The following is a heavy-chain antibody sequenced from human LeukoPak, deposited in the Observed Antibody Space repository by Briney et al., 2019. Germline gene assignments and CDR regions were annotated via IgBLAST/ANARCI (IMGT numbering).Heavy chain of an antibody. Sequence: PGGSLRLSCAVSGFTFSSYEMNWVRQAPGKGLGWVSYISSSGSTIYYADSVKGRFTISRDNAKSSLYLQMNSLRAEDTAVYYCAREVVGFGELAYFDYWGQGTLVNVSS. CDR1: GFTFSSYE. D-gene: IGHD3-10*01. CDR2: ISSSGSTI. CDR3: AREVVGFGELAYFDY. V-gene: IGHV3-48*03. J-gene: IGHJ4*02.